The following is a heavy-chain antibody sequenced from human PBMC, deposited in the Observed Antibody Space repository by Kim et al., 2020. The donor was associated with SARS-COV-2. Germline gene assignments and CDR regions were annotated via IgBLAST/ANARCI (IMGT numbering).Heavy chain of an antibody. J-gene: IGHJ6*02. CDR2: IIPIFGTA. CDR3: ARGPLPYYDSSGPLTTTRYYGMDV. Sequence: SVKVSCKASGGTFSSYAISWVRQAPGQGLEWMGGIIPIFGTANYAQKFQGRVTITADESTSTAYMELSSLRSEDTAVYYCARGPLPYYDSSGPLTTTRYYGMDVWGQGTTVTVSS. V-gene: IGHV1-69*13. D-gene: IGHD3-22*01. CDR1: GGTFSSYA.